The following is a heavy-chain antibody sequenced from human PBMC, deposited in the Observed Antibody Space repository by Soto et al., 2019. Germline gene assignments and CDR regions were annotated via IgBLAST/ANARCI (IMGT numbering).Heavy chain of an antibody. V-gene: IGHV4-39*01. J-gene: IGHJ6*02. CDR2: IYYSGST. CDR1: GGSISSSSYY. Sequence: SETLSLTCTVSGGSISSSSYYWGWIRQSPGKGLEWIGSIYYSGSTYYNPALKSPVTISADTSKNQFSLELSSMTAADTAVYYCARQYSRRGGLGTTIFAVVTPYYGMDVWGQGTTVT. D-gene: IGHD3-3*01. CDR3: ARQYSRRGGLGTTIFAVVTPYYGMDV.